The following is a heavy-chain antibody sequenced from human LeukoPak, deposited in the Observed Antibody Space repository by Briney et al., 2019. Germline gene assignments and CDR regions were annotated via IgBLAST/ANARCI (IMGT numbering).Heavy chain of an antibody. Sequence: GGSLRLSCAVSGFTFSSYSMTWVRQAPGKGLEWVSSISSSSGYKYYADSVKGRFTISRDNAKNSLYLQMDSLRAEDAAVYYCVRGNDYGGPHYWGQGTLVTVSS. CDR3: VRGNDYGGPHY. J-gene: IGHJ4*02. CDR2: ISSSSGYK. V-gene: IGHV3-21*01. CDR1: GFTFSSYS. D-gene: IGHD4-23*01.